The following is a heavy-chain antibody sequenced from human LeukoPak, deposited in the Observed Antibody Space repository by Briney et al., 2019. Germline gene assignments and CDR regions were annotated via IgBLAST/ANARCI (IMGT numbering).Heavy chain of an antibody. D-gene: IGHD6-13*01. J-gene: IGHJ3*02. Sequence: SETLSLTCTVSGYSISSGYYWGWIRQPPGKGLEWIGSIYHSGSTYYNPSLKSRVTISVDTSKNQFSLKLSSVTAADTAVYYCARGRVAAAGTTKDAFDSWGQGTMVTVSS. CDR2: IYHSGST. CDR1: GYSISSGYY. CDR3: ARGRVAAAGTTKDAFDS. V-gene: IGHV4-38-2*02.